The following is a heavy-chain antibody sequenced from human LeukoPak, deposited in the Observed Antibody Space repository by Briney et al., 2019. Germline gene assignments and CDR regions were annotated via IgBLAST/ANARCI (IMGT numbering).Heavy chain of an antibody. CDR2: IYYSGST. Sequence: PSETLSLTCTVSGGSISSYYWSWIRQPPGKGLEWIGYIYYSGSTNYNPSLVSRVTISVDTSKNQFSLKLSSVTAADTAVHYCARGRQWLERDYWGQGTLVTVSS. CDR1: GGSISSYY. J-gene: IGHJ4*02. D-gene: IGHD6-19*01. CDR3: ARGRQWLERDY. V-gene: IGHV4-59*01.